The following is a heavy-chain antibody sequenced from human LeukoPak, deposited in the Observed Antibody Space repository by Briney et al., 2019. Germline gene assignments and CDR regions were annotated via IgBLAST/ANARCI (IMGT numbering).Heavy chain of an antibody. CDR1: GGTFSSYA. J-gene: IGHJ4*02. V-gene: IGHV1-69*04. CDR2: IIPILGIA. D-gene: IGHD6-13*01. Sequence: SVKVSCKASGGTFSSYAISWVRQAPGQGLEWTGRIIPILGIANYAQKFQGRVTITADKSTSTAYMELSSLRSEDTAVYYCARDSIAAAGLFDYWGQGTLVTVSS. CDR3: ARDSIAAAGLFDY.